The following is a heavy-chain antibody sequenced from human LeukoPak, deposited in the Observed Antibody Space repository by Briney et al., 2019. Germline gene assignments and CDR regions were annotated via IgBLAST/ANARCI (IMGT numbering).Heavy chain of an antibody. CDR1: VYTFTNFD. CDR3: ARAPMGAAALY. Sequence: ASVKVSCKASVYTFTNFDINWVRQAPGQGLEWMGWMNPVSGNAGSAQKFQGRITLTRDTSINTAYMELSSLRSDDTAFYYCARAPMGAAALYWGQGTLVTVSS. D-gene: IGHD6-13*01. CDR2: MNPVSGNA. V-gene: IGHV1-8*01. J-gene: IGHJ4*02.